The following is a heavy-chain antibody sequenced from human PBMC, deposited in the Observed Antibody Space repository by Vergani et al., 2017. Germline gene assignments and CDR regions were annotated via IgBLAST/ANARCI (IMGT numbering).Heavy chain of an antibody. J-gene: IGHJ5*02. CDR1: GASIRSSNYY. D-gene: IGHD6-19*01. V-gene: IGHV4-39*01. Sequence: QLQLQESGPGLVKPSATLSLTCSVSGASIRSSNYYWGWIRQPPGKGLEWIASIYYSGGTYYNPSLKSRVTISVDTSKNQLSLSLSSVTAADTAVYFCARHSTVEWLVKLGWIDPWGQRILVTVSS. CDR3: ARHSTVEWLVKLGWIDP. CDR2: IYYSGGT.